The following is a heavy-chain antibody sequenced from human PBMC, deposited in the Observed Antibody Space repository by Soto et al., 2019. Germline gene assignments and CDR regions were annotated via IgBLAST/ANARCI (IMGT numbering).Heavy chain of an antibody. CDR3: ARSSRYFDWYYYFDY. CDR1: GFTFSDYY. CDR2: ISSSGSTI. Sequence: KPGGSLRLSCAASGFTFSDYYMSWIRQAPGKGLEWVSYISSSGSTIYYADSVKGRFTISRDNAKNSLYLQMNSLRAEDTAVYYCARSSRYFDWYYYFDYWGQGTLVTVSS. J-gene: IGHJ4*02. D-gene: IGHD3-9*01. V-gene: IGHV3-11*01.